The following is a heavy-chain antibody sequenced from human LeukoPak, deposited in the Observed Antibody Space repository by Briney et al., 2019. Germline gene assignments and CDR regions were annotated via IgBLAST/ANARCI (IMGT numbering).Heavy chain of an antibody. CDR1: GGSFSGYY. J-gene: IGHJ4*02. D-gene: IGHD3-10*01. V-gene: IGHV4-34*01. Sequence: SETLSLTCAVYGGSFSGYYWSWIRQPPGKGLEWIGEINHSGSTNYNPSLKSRVTISVDTSKNQFSLKLSSVTAADTAVYYCARDRYYAFDYWGQGTLVTVSS. CDR2: INHSGST. CDR3: ARDRYYAFDY.